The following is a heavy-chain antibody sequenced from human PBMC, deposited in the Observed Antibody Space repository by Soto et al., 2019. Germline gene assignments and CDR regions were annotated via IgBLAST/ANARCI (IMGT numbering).Heavy chain of an antibody. V-gene: IGHV1-69*06. CDR1: GGTFSSYA. D-gene: IGHD5-18*01. CDR2: IIPIFGTA. CDR3: AICRGYSYAWLDY. Sequence: SVKVSCKASGGTFSSYAISWLRQSPGQGLEWMGGIIPIFGTANYAQKFQGRVTITADKSTSTAYMELSSLRSEDTAVYYCAICRGYSYAWLDYWGQGTLVTVSS. J-gene: IGHJ4*02.